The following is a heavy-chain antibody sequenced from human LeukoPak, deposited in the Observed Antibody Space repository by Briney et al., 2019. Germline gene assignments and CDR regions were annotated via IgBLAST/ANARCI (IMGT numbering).Heavy chain of an antibody. CDR1: GGSIRSDY. CDR3: ARYIAAARVYDY. V-gene: IGHV4-59*01. J-gene: IGHJ4*02. D-gene: IGHD6-13*01. Sequence: SETLSLTCNVSGGSIRSDYWSWIRQPPGKGLEWIGYIYYSGSTNYNPSLKSRVTISVDTSKNQFSLKLSSVTAADTAVYYCARYIAAARVYDYWGQGTLVTVSS. CDR2: IYYSGST.